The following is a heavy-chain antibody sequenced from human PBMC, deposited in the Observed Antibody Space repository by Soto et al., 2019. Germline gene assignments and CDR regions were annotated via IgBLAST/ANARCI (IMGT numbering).Heavy chain of an antibody. Sequence: QVQLVQSGAEVKKPGASVNVSCKASGYSFITYPISWVRQAPGQGLEWMGWISAYNGKPEYAQKFQGRVAMTTDPSTSTAYMDLRSLTSDDTAVYSCARMRVYFSSGNCPSGGDEDFQHWGQGNLVTVSS. CDR3: ARMRVYFSSGNCPSGGDEDFQH. D-gene: IGHD2-15*01. CDR1: GYSFITYP. V-gene: IGHV1-18*01. CDR2: ISAYNGKP. J-gene: IGHJ1*01.